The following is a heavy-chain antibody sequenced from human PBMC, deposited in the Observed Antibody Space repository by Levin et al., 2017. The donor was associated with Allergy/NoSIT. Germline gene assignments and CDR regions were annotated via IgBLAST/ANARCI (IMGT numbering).Heavy chain of an antibody. D-gene: IGHD6-13*01. V-gene: IGHV4-4*07. CDR3: AREGWYSQGGIETGVDY. J-gene: IGHJ4*02. CDR2: IYTSGST. CDR1: GGSISSYY. Sequence: SETLSLTCTVSGGSISSYYWSWIRQPAGKGLEWIGRIYTSGSTNYNPSLKSRVTMSVDTSKNQFSLKLSSVTAADTAVYYCAREGWYSQGGIETGVDYWGQGTLVTVSS.